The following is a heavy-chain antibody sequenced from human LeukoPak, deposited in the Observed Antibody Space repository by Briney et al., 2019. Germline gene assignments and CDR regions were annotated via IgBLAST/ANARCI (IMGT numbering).Heavy chain of an antibody. Sequence: PGGSLRLSCAASGFTFSSYAMSWVRQAPGKGLEWVSAVSGSGGSTYYADSVKGRFTISRDNSKDTLYLQMNSLRAEDTAVYYCAKDLYGYVSNWFDPWGQGTLVTVSS. CDR2: VSGSGGST. V-gene: IGHV3-23*01. J-gene: IGHJ5*02. D-gene: IGHD5-12*01. CDR3: AKDLYGYVSNWFDP. CDR1: GFTFSSYA.